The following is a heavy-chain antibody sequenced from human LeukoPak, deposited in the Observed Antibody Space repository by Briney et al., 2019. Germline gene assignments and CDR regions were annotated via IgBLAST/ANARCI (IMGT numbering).Heavy chain of an antibody. Sequence: PGRSLRLSCAASGFTLADYVMHCVRHAPGKGLEWDSGISWNSGSIGYADSVKGRFTSSRDNAKNSLYLQMNRLRAEDTALYYCAKQTYYYDSSGTNWFDPWGQGTLVTVSS. CDR1: GFTLADYV. CDR2: ISWNSGSI. CDR3: AKQTYYYDSSGTNWFDP. V-gene: IGHV3-9*01. D-gene: IGHD3-22*01. J-gene: IGHJ5*02.